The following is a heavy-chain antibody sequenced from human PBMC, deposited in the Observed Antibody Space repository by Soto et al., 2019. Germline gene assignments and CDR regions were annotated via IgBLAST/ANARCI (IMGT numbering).Heavy chain of an antibody. D-gene: IGHD3-3*01. CDR1: GYTFTSYG. CDR2: ISAYNGNT. V-gene: IGHV1-18*01. CDR3: ARDLGYDFWSGYSDWYFDL. J-gene: IGHJ2*01. Sequence: ASVKVSCKASGYTFTSYGISWVRQAPGQGLEWMGWISAYNGNTNYAQKLQGRVTMTTDTSTSTAYMELRSLRSDDTAVYYCARDLGYDFWSGYSDWYFDLWGRGTLVTVS.